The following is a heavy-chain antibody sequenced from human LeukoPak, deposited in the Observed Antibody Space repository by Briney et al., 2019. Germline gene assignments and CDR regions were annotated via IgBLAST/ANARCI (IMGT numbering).Heavy chain of an antibody. Sequence: GGSLRLSCAASGFTFSSYEMNWVRQAPGKGLERASYISSSGSTIYYADSVKGRFTISRDNAKSSLYLQMNSLRAEDTAVYYCATETPAVATFVGYWGQGTLVTVSS. CDR1: GFTFSSYE. J-gene: IGHJ4*02. CDR3: ATETPAVATFVGY. CDR2: ISSSGSTI. V-gene: IGHV3-48*03. D-gene: IGHD4-11*01.